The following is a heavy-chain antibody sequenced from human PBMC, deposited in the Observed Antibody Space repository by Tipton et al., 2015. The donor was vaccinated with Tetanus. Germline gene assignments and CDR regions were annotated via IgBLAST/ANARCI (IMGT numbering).Heavy chain of an antibody. CDR1: GFTFSGYW. CDR3: TRVRYSSGWYPSDY. V-gene: IGHV3-7*01. Sequence: SLRLSCAASGFTFSGYWMSWVRQAPGKGLEWVANIKQDGSETYHVDSVKGRFTISRDNAKNSLYLQMNSLKAEDSAVYYCTRVRYSSGWYPSDYGGQGTLVTVSS. D-gene: IGHD6-19*01. J-gene: IGHJ4*02. CDR2: IKQDGSET.